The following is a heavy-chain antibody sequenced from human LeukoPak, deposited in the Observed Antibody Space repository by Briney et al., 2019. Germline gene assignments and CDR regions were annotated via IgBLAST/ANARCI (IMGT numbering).Heavy chain of an antibody. CDR3: ASSQFYSGYDFPFDY. CDR1: GGSVSSYY. D-gene: IGHD5-12*01. Sequence: SETLSLTCIVSGGSVSSYYWSWIRQPAGKGLEWIGRVYTSGTTYYNPSLRSRVTVSVDTSTNQFSLKMTSMTAADTAVYYCASSQFYSGYDFPFDYWGQGTLVTVSS. CDR2: VYTSGTT. V-gene: IGHV4-4*07. J-gene: IGHJ4*02.